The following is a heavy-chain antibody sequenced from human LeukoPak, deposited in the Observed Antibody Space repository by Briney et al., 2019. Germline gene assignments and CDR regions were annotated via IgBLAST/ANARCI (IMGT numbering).Heavy chain of an antibody. CDR3: ASANYYDSSAYYYHNWFDP. CDR1: GDSIRSSIYY. D-gene: IGHD3-22*01. J-gene: IGHJ5*02. Sequence: PSETLSLTCGVSGDSIRSSIYYWGWIRQPPGKGLEWIGSVYYDGSAYYNPSLKSRVTISVDTSKNQFSLKLSSVTAADTAVYYCASANYYDSSAYYYHNWFDPWGQGTLVTVSS. V-gene: IGHV4-39*01. CDR2: VYYDGSA.